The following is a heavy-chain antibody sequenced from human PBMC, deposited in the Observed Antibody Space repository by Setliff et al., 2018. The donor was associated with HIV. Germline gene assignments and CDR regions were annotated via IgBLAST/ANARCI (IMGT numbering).Heavy chain of an antibody. Sequence: ASVKVSCKASGDAFTDYYIHWVRQAPGQGLEWMGWTNPNSGGTNYAQKFQGRVTMTRDTSISTAFMDLSRLRSDDTAVYYCARDPGYKSSWYGAFDIWGQGTMVTVS. CDR3: ARDPGYKSSWYGAFDI. CDR2: TNPNSGGT. J-gene: IGHJ3*02. D-gene: IGHD6-13*01. V-gene: IGHV1-2*02. CDR1: GDAFTDYY.